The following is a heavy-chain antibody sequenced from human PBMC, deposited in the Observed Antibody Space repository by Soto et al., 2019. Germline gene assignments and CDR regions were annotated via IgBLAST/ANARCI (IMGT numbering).Heavy chain of an antibody. V-gene: IGHV3-30*04. Sequence: QPGGSLRLSCTGSGFTFNSLSLHWVRQGPDKGLEWVAVVSFDGKVTYYADSVKGRFTVFRDNSKNTIYLQANSLRAEDTAVYYCAREPYGDSQYFDYWGQGTPVTVSS. D-gene: IGHD2-21*02. J-gene: IGHJ4*02. CDR3: AREPYGDSQYFDY. CDR2: VSFDGKVT. CDR1: GFTFNSLS.